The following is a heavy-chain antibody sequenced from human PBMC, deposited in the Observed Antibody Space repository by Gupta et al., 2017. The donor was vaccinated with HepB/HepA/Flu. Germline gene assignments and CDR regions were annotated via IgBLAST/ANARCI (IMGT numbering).Heavy chain of an antibody. Sequence: GSGGDLVQPGGSLRLSCAASGFSFSDYWMSWVRQAPGKGLEWVANIKQDGSEIYYLDAVKGRFTISRDNAKNSLYLQMNSLRAEDTAIYYCASLVWGGAFDYWGQGTLVTVSS. V-gene: IGHV3-7*01. CDR1: GFSFSDYW. D-gene: IGHD3-16*01. CDR2: IKQDGSEI. J-gene: IGHJ4*02. CDR3: ASLVWGGAFDY.